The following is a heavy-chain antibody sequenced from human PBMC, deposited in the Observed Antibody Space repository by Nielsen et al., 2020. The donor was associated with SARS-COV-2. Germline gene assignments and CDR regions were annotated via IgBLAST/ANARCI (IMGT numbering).Heavy chain of an antibody. CDR3: ARELSVYSSSFRVYYYGMDV. J-gene: IGHJ6*02. CDR2: IYYSGST. D-gene: IGHD6-6*01. V-gene: IGHV4-39*07. Sequence: WIRQPPGKGLEWIGTIYYSGSTYYTPSLKSRVTISLDTSKNQFSLKLNSVTAADTAVYYCARELSVYSSSFRVYYYGMDVWGQGTTVTVSS.